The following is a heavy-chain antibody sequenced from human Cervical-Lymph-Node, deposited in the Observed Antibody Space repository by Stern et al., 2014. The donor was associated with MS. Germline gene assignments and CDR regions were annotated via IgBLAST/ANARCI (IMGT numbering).Heavy chain of an antibody. V-gene: IGHV4-59*11. J-gene: IGHJ5*02. CDR2: IYYRGTT. Sequence: VQLVESGPGLLRPSETLSLTCNVSGASITSHFWSWIRQPPVKGLEWIGYIYYRGTTNYNASLKGRVAISINTSKTQFSLRLSSVTAADTAVYYCARATDLWGQGILVTVSS. CDR1: GASITSHF. CDR3: ARATDL.